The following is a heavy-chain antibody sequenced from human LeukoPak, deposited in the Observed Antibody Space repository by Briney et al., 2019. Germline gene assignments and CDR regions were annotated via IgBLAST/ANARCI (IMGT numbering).Heavy chain of an antibody. CDR1: GGSISSGGYY. Sequence: SETLSLTCTVSGGSISSGGYYWGWIRQPPGKGLEWIGSIYYSGSTYYNPSLKSRVTISVDTSKNQFSLKLSSVTAADTAVYYCARLVGATAPDFDYWGQGTLVTVSS. CDR2: IYYSGST. J-gene: IGHJ4*02. D-gene: IGHD1-26*01. CDR3: ARLVGATAPDFDY. V-gene: IGHV4-39*01.